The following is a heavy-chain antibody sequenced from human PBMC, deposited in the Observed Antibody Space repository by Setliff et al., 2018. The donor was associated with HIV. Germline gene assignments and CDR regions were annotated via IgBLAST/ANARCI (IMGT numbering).Heavy chain of an antibody. Sequence: SETLSLTCTVSGGSISSYYWSWIRQPPGKGLEWIGYIYYSGSTNYNPSLKSRVTISVDTSKNQFYLKLSSVTAADTAVYYCASQQGYSSSSPFDYWGQGTLVTVSS. D-gene: IGHD6-6*01. J-gene: IGHJ4*02. CDR2: IYYSGST. CDR3: ASQQGYSSSSPFDY. V-gene: IGHV4-59*08. CDR1: GGSISSYY.